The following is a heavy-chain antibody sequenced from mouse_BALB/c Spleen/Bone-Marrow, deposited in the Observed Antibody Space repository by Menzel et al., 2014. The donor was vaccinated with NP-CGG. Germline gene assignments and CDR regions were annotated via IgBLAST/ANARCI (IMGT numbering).Heavy chain of an antibody. Sequence: EVMLVESGGGLVEPGGSLKLSCAASGFTFIAYTMSWVRQTPEKRLEWVAYINNGGGSTYYPDTVKGRFTISRDNAKNALYLQKSSLKSEDTAMYYCARHGEERPVLAMDYWGQGTSVTVSS. J-gene: IGHJ4*01. CDR3: ARHGEERPVLAMDY. V-gene: IGHV5-12-2*01. D-gene: IGHD2-14*01. CDR2: INNGGGST. CDR1: GFTFIAYT.